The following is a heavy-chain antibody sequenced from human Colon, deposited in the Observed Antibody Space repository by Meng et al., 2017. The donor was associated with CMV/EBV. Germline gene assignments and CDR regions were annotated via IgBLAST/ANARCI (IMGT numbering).Heavy chain of an antibody. CDR1: GFTFSSYW. CDR3: ARDLVSYSSGWYSY. V-gene: IGHV3-7*01. D-gene: IGHD6-19*01. J-gene: IGHJ4*02. Sequence: GESLKISCAASGFTFSSYWMSWVRQAPGKGLEWVANIKQDGSEKYYVDSVKGRFTISRDNAKNSLYLQMNSLRAEDTAVYYCARDLVSYSSGWYSYWGQGTLVTVSS. CDR2: IKQDGSEK.